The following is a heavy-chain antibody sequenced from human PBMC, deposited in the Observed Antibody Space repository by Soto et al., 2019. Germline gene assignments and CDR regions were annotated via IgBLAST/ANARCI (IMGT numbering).Heavy chain of an antibody. J-gene: IGHJ6*02. Sequence: SETLSLTCTVSGGSISSGDYYWSWIRQPPGKGLEWIGYIYYSGSTYYNPSLKSRVTISVDTSKNQFSLKLSSVTAADTAVYYCARSLADTHYYYYGMDVWGQGTTVTVSS. V-gene: IGHV4-30-4*01. CDR1: GGSISSGDYY. CDR3: ARSLADTHYYYYGMDV. D-gene: IGHD2-15*01. CDR2: IYYSGST.